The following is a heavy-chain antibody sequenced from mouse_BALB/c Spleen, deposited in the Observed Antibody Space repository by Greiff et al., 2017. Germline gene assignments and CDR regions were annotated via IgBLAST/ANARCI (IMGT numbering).Heavy chain of an antibody. CDR1: GFNIKDTY. Sequence: EVQLQESGAELVKPGASVKLSCTASGFNIKDTYMHWVKQRPEQGLEWIGRIDPANGNTKYDPKFQGKATITADTSSNTAYLQLRSLTSEDTAVYYCARNYRYDENYAMDYWGQGTSVTVSS. J-gene: IGHJ4*01. CDR3: ARNYRYDENYAMDY. D-gene: IGHD2-14*01. V-gene: IGHV14-3*02. CDR2: IDPANGNT.